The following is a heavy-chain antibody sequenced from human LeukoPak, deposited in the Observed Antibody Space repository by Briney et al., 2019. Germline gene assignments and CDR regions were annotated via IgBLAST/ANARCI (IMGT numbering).Heavy chain of an antibody. J-gene: IGHJ4*02. CDR2: IIPIFGTA. CDR3: ARRTIFGVANQETFDY. V-gene: IGHV1-69*01. Sequence: SVKVSCXASGGTFSSYAISWVRQARGQGLEWMGGIIPIFGTANYAQKFQGRVTITADESTSTAYMELSSLRSEDTAVYYCARRTIFGVANQETFDYWGQGTLVTVSS. CDR1: GGTFSSYA. D-gene: IGHD3-3*01.